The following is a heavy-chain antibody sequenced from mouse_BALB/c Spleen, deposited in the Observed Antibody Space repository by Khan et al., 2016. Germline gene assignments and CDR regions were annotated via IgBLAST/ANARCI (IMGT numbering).Heavy chain of an antibody. V-gene: IGHV3-1*02. D-gene: IGHD1-1*01. Sequence: EVQLQESGPDLVKPSQSLSLTCTVTGFSITSDYSWHWIRQFPGNKLEWMGYIHYSGSTNYNPSLKSRISITRDTSKNQFFLQLNSVTTEDTATCYCARYDYGGAPWFAYWGQGTLVTVSA. CDR3: ARYDYGGAPWFAY. J-gene: IGHJ3*01. CDR1: GFSITSDYS. CDR2: IHYSGST.